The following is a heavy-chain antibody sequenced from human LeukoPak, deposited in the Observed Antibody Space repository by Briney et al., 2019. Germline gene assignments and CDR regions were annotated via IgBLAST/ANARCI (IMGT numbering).Heavy chain of an antibody. CDR2: IYPGDSDT. D-gene: IGHD5-12*01. CDR3: ARQIYSGYYQGAFDI. V-gene: IGHV5-51*01. CDR1: GYSFTSYW. J-gene: IGHJ3*02. Sequence: GESLKISCKGSGYSFTSYWIGWVRQMPGKGLEWMGIIYPGDSDTRYSPSFQGQVTISADKSISTAYLQWSSLKASDTAMYYCARQIYSGYYQGAFDIWGQGTMVTVSS.